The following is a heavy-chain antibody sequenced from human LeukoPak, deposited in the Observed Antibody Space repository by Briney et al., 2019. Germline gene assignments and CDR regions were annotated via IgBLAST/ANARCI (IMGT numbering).Heavy chain of an antibody. CDR3: ARWAVTTLTFDY. CDR1: GGSISSYY. D-gene: IGHD4-17*01. CDR2: IYYSGST. J-gene: IGHJ4*02. V-gene: IGHV4-59*01. Sequence: KASETLSLTCTVSGGSISSYYWSWLRQPPGKGLEWIGYIYYSGSTNYNPSLKSRVTISVDTSKNQFSLKLSSVTAADTAVYYCARWAVTTLTFDYWGQGTLVTVSS.